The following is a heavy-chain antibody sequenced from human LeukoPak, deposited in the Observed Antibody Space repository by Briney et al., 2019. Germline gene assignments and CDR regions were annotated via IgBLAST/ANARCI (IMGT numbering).Heavy chain of an antibody. CDR1: GVSFCGFY. D-gene: IGHD1/OR15-1a*01. CDR3: ARGGGRNNWNNFYY. J-gene: IGHJ4*02. CDR2: INHSGST. Sequence: SETLSLTCAVYGVSFCGFYWSWIRQPPGKGLEGIGEINHSGSTNYNPSLKSRVTISIDPSKNQFSLKLNSVTGADTAVYYCARGGGRNNWNNFYYSGQGTLVTASS. V-gene: IGHV4-34*01.